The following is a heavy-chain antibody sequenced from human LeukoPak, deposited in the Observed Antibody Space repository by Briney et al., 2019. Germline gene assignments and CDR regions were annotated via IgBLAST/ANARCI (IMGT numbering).Heavy chain of an antibody. D-gene: IGHD6-13*01. CDR1: GYTFISYY. CDR2: INPSGGST. V-gene: IGHV1-46*01. J-gene: IGHJ5*02. Sequence: ASVKVSCKASGYTFISYYMHWVRQAPGQVLEWMGIINPSGGSTTYAQKFQGRVTMTRDTSTNTVYMELSSLRSGDTAVYYCARGLSGRHTWYVWLDPWGQGTPVTVSS. CDR3: ARGLSGRHTWYVWLDP.